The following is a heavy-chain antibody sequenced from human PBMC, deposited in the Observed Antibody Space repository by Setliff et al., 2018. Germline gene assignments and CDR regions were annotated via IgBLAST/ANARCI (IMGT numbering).Heavy chain of an antibody. CDR1: GYTSTTNA. J-gene: IGHJ4*02. CDR3: ARAGLAAAGRKGVFDH. CDR2: ITAGNGDT. Sequence: ASVKVSCKASGYTSTTNALHWVRQAPGQSLEWMGWITAGNGDTKYSQKFQGRITITRDTSATTFYMELNSLTSDDTAVYYCARAGLAAAGRKGVFDHWGQGTLVTVSS. V-gene: IGHV1-3*01. D-gene: IGHD6-25*01.